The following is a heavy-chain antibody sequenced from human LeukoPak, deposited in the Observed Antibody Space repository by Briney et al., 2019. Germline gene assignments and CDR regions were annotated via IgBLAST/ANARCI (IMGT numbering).Heavy chain of an antibody. CDR1: EFTVSSNY. J-gene: IGHJ4*02. Sequence: GGSLRLSCAASEFTVSSNYMTWVRQAPGKGLEWVSVIFSGGSTYYADSVKGRFTISRDNAKNTVNLQMNSLRGEDTGVYYCIRDEALWRLDYWGQGTLVTVSS. CDR3: IRDEALWRLDY. CDR2: IFSGGST. D-gene: IGHD2-21*01. V-gene: IGHV3-53*01.